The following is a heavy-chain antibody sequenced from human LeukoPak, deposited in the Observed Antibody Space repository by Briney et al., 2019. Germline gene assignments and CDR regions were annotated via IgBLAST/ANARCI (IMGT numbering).Heavy chain of an antibody. CDR2: INPNSGGT. CDR1: GYTFTGYY. V-gene: IGHV1-2*02. CDR3: ARGTRDSSSSSWFDP. D-gene: IGHD6-6*01. J-gene: IGHJ5*02. Sequence: ASVKVSCKASGYTFTGYYMHWVRQAPGQGLEWMGWINPNSGGTNYAQKFQGRVTMTRDTSISTAYMELSRLRSDDTAVYYCARGTRDSSSSSWFDPWGQGTLVTVSS.